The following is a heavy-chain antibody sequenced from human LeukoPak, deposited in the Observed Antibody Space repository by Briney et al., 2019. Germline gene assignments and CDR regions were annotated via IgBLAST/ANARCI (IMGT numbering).Heavy chain of an antibody. CDR2: INPSRGGT. CDR3: ARDLNGGNSA. Sequence: ASVKVSFKASGYTFTGYYMHWVRQAPGQGLEWMGWINPSRGGTNYAQKFQGRVTMTRDTSINIDYMELSSLRSDDTAVYYCARDLNGGNSAWGQGTLVTVSS. D-gene: IGHD4-23*01. J-gene: IGHJ5*02. CDR1: GYTFTGYY. V-gene: IGHV1-2*02.